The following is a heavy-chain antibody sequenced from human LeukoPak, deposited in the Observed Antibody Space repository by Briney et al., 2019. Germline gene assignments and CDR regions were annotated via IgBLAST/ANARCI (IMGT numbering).Heavy chain of an antibody. V-gene: IGHV4-34*01. CDR1: GGSSSGYY. D-gene: IGHD1/OR15-1a*01. J-gene: IGHJ4*02. Sequence: SETLSLTCAVYGGSSSGYYWSWIRQPPGKGLEWIGEINHSGSTKYNPSLKSRVTISVDTSKNQLSLKRSSVTAADTAVYYCAARGGNIPPHSFDYWGQGTLVTVSS. CDR2: INHSGST. CDR3: AARGGNIPPHSFDY.